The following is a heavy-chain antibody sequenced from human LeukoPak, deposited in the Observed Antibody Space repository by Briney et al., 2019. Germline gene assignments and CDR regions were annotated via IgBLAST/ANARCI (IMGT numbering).Heavy chain of an antibody. Sequence: GGSLRLSCAASGSTFSSYAMSWFRQAPGKGLEWVSAISGSGGSTYYADSVKGRFTVSRDNSKNTLYLQMNSLRAEDTAIYYCAKDRDLRQGYYFVHWGQGTLVTVSS. CDR3: AKDRDLRQGYYFVH. CDR1: GSTFSSYA. V-gene: IGHV3-23*01. J-gene: IGHJ4*02. CDR2: ISGSGGST.